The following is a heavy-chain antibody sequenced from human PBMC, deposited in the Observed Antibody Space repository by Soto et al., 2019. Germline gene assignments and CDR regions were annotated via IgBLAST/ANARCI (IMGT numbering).Heavy chain of an antibody. V-gene: IGHV4-30-2*01. Sequence: QLQLQESGSGLVKPSQTLSLTCAVSGGSISSGGYSWSWIRQPPGKGLEWIGYIYHSGSTYYNPSRKRRVTISVDRSKNQCSLKLSSVPAADTAVYYCARDRGYCISTSCHYYYYYGMDVWGQGTTVTVSS. J-gene: IGHJ6*02. CDR2: IYHSGST. D-gene: IGHD2-2*01. CDR1: GGSISSGGYS. CDR3: ARDRGYCISTSCHYYYYYGMDV.